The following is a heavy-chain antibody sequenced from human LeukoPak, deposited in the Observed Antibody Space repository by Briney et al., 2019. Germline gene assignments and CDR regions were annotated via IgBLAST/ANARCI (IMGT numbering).Heavy chain of an antibody. V-gene: IGHV4-39*01. J-gene: IGHJ4*02. CDR1: GGSISSSSYY. D-gene: IGHD3-22*01. Sequence: SETLSLTCTVSGGSISSSSYYWGWIRQPPGKGQEWIGSIYYSGSTYYNPSLKSRVTISVDTSKNQFSLKLSPVTAADTAVYYCARQNYYDSSGYTLVDYWGQGTLVTVSS. CDR2: IYYSGST. CDR3: ARQNYYDSSGYTLVDY.